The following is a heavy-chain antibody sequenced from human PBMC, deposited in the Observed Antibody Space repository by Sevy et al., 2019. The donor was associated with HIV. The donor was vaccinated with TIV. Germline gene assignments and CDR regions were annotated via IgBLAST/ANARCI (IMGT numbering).Heavy chain of an antibody. J-gene: IGHJ4*02. Sequence: GGSLRLSCAASGFNFRIYAMHWVRQAPGKGHEWVAVISYDGSDKFYAESVKGRFTISRDNSKNMVFLQLNSLGGDDTAVYYCATGRQGATYGYWGQGTPVTVSS. V-gene: IGHV3-30*03. CDR3: ATGRQGATYGY. D-gene: IGHD1-26*01. CDR1: GFNFRIYA. CDR2: ISYDGSDK.